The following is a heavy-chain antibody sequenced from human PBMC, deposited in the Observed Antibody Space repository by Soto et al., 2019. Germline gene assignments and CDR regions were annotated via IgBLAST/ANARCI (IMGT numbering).Heavy chain of an antibody. Sequence: SETLSLTCTVSGGSISSSIYYWGWIRQPPGKGLEWIGSIYYSGSTYYNPSLKSRVTISVDTSKNQFSLKLSSVTAADTAVYYCARHAKATMNYWGQGTLVTVSS. V-gene: IGHV4-39*01. D-gene: IGHD5-12*01. CDR3: ARHAKATMNY. J-gene: IGHJ4*02. CDR2: IYYSGST. CDR1: GGSISSSIYY.